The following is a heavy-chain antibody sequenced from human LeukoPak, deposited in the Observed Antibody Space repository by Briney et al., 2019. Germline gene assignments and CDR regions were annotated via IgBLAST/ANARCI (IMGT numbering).Heavy chain of an antibody. CDR2: INPNSGDT. J-gene: IGHJ4*02. V-gene: IGHV1-2*02. CDR1: GYTFTGYY. Sequence: ASVKVSCKASGYTFTGYYMHWVRQAPGQGLEWMGWINPNSGDTNYAQKFQGRVTMTRDTSISTAYMELSRLRSDDTAVYYCAKDVGEFCSSTNCYASDYWGQGTLVTVSS. D-gene: IGHD2-2*01. CDR3: AKDVGEFCSSTNCYASDY.